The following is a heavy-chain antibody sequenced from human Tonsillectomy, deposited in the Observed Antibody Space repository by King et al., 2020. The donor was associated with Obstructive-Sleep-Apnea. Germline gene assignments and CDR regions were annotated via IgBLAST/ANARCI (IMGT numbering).Heavy chain of an antibody. D-gene: IGHD3-22*01. V-gene: IGHV3-9*01. CDR2: ISWNSGYR. Sequence: VQLVESGGGLVQSGRSLRLSCAASGFTFDDYAMHWVRQAPGKGLEWVSGISWNSGYRGYADSVKGRFSISRDNAKNSLYLQVNSLRAEDTALYYCTKGGTDDYDSSGYYYSDWGQGTLVTVSS. CDR1: GFTFDDYA. J-gene: IGHJ4*02. CDR3: TKGGTDDYDSSGYYYSD.